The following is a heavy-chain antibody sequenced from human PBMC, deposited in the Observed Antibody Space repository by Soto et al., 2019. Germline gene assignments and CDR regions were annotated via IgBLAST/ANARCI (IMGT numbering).Heavy chain of an antibody. J-gene: IGHJ5*02. CDR3: AREGSHSAYNFAIGIQLWSCDR. D-gene: IGHD1-1*01. Sequence: PSETLSLTCTVSGGSISSGGYYWSWIRQHPGKGLEWIGYIYYSGSTYYNPSLKSRVTISVDTSKNQFSLKLSSVTAADMAVYYCAREGSHSAYNFAIGIQLWSCDRWGQGLPVTVSS. CDR1: GGSISSGGYY. V-gene: IGHV4-31*03. CDR2: IYYSGST.